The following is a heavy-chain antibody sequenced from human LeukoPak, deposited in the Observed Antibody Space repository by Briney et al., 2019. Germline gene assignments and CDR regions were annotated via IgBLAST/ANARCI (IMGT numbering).Heavy chain of an antibody. D-gene: IGHD2-2*01. CDR3: ARRQYHFDY. CDR2: IYYSGST. CDR1: GGSISSYY. V-gene: IGHV4-59*01. Sequence: SETLSLTCTVSGGSISSYYWSWIRQPPGKGLEWIGYIYYSGSTNYNPSLKSRVTISVDTSKNQFSLKLSSVTAAGTAVYYCARRQYHFDYWGQGTLVTVSS. J-gene: IGHJ4*02.